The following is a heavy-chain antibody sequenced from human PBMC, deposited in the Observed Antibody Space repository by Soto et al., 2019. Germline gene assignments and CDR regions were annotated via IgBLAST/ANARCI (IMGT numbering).Heavy chain of an antibody. CDR3: VRDEYSTSSHNYYYGMDV. J-gene: IGHJ6*02. CDR1: GGTLSRYA. Sequence: QVQLVQSGAEVKKPGSSVKVSCKVSGGTLSRYAISWVRQAPGQGLEWMGGVIPIFGPANYAQKFQGRVTISADPSTGTADLDLSSLGSEDSAVYYCVRDEYSTSSHNYYYGMDVWGQGTTVTVSS. D-gene: IGHD6-6*01. CDR2: VIPIFGPA. V-gene: IGHV1-69*01.